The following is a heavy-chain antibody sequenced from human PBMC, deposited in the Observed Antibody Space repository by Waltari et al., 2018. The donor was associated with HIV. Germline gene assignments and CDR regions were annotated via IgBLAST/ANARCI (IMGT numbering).Heavy chain of an antibody. V-gene: IGHV4-59*01. D-gene: IGHD2-2*01. CDR3: ARFPGVPAANINWLDP. CDR1: GASISSYY. J-gene: IGHJ5*02. Sequence: QVQLQESGPGLVKPSETLSLTCTVSGASISSYYWSWIRQPPGKGLEWIGYNAYSGRTNYNPSLKSRLTISLDTSKNQFSLKLSSVTAADTAVYYCARFPGVPAANINWLDPWGQGTLVTVSS. CDR2: NAYSGRT.